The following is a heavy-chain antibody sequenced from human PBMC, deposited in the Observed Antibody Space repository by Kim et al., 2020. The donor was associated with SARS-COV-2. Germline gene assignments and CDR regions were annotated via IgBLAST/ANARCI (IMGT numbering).Heavy chain of an antibody. CDR1: GFTFSSYE. J-gene: IGHJ4*02. Sequence: GGSLRLSCATSGFTFSSYEMNWVRQAPGKGLEWLSYINSGDSTTYYADSVKGRFTISRDNAKKSLYLRMNSLRAEDTAVYYCARDKAGTGVIFDYWGQGTLVTVSS. CDR2: INSGDSTT. CDR3: ARDKAGTGVIFDY. D-gene: IGHD6-13*01. V-gene: IGHV3-48*03.